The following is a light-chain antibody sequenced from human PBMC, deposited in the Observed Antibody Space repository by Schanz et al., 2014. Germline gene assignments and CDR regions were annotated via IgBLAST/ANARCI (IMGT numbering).Light chain of an antibody. Sequence: EIVLTQSPGTLSLSPGERATLSCRASQSFSADYLAWYQHKPGQAPRLLIYRTSNRATGIPARFSGSGSGTEFTLTISSLQSEDFAVYYCQQYNNWPLTFGQGTKVEIK. J-gene: IGKJ1*01. CDR3: QQYNNWPLT. CDR2: RTS. V-gene: IGKV3-15*01. CDR1: QSFSADY.